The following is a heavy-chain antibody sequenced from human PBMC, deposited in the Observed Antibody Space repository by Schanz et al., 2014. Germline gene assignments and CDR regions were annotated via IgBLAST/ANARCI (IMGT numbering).Heavy chain of an antibody. CDR2: ISYHGSEK. CDR3: AKSYDTSGYSGFDY. J-gene: IGHJ4*02. D-gene: IGHD3-22*01. Sequence: VQLVESGGGLVHPGGSQRLSCAASGFSVSSNCLSWVRQAPGKGLEWVAVISYHGSEKYYADSVKGRFTISRDNSKNTLYLQMNSLRTEDTAVYFCAKSYDTSGYSGFDYWGQGTLVTVSS. CDR1: GFSVSSNC. V-gene: IGHV3-30*18.